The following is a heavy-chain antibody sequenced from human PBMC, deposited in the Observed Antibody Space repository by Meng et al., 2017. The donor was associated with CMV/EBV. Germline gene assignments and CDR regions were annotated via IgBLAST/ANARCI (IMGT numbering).Heavy chain of an antibody. CDR1: GFTFSSYA. V-gene: IGHV3-23*03. CDR2: IYSGGSST. CDR3: AYQRRTHYYYGMDV. Sequence: GGSLRLSCAASGFTFSSYAMSWVRQAPGKGLEWVSVIYSGGSSTYYADSVKGRFTISRDNSKNTLYLQMNSLRAEDTAVYYCAYQRRTHYYYGMDVWGQGTTVTVSS. J-gene: IGHJ6*02. D-gene: IGHD2-2*01.